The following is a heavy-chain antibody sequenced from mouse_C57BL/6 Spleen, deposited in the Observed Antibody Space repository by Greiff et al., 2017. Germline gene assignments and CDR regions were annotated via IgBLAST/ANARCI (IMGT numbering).Heavy chain of an antibody. CDR3: VRDSSGYSYYAMDY. V-gene: IGHV10-3*01. Sequence: EVQLVESGGGLVQPKGSLKLSCAASGFTFNTYAMHWVRQAPGKGLEWVARIRSKSSNYATYYADSVKDRFTISRDDSQSMLYLQMNNLKTEDTAMYYGVRDSSGYSYYAMDYWGQGTSVTVSS. CDR1: GFTFNTYA. D-gene: IGHD3-2*02. CDR2: IRSKSSNYAT. J-gene: IGHJ4*01.